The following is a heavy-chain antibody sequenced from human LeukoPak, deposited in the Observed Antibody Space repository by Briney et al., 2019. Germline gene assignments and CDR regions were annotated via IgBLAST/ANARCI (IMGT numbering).Heavy chain of an antibody. D-gene: IGHD3-10*02. CDR3: AELGITMIGGV. V-gene: IGHV3-11*04. CDR2: ISSSGSTI. J-gene: IGHJ6*03. Sequence: LSLTCTVSGDSINNFYWSWIRQPAGKGLEWVSYISSSGSTIYYADSVKGRFTISRDNAKNSLYLQMNSLRAEDTAVYYCAELGITMIGGVWGKGTTVTIS. CDR1: GDSINNFY.